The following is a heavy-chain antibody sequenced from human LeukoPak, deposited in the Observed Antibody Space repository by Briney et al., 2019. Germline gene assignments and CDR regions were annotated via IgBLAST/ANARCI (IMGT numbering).Heavy chain of an antibody. CDR2: ISYDGSNK. CDR3: AKGLVPYYTVTSFDY. J-gene: IGHJ4*02. V-gene: IGHV3-30*18. CDR1: GFTFSSYG. D-gene: IGHD4-17*01. Sequence: GGSLRLSCAASGFTFSSYGMHWVRQAPGKGLEWVAVISYDGSNKYYADSVKGRFTISRDNSKNTLYLQMNSLRAEDTAVYYCAKGLVPYYTVTSFDYWGQGTLVTVSS.